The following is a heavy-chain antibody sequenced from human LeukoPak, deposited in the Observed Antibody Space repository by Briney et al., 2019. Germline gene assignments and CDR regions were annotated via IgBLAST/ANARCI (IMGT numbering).Heavy chain of an antibody. CDR1: GGSISSGGYY. J-gene: IGHJ4*02. Sequence: SQTLSLTCTVSGGSISSGGYYWSWIRQPPGKGLEWIGYIYHSGSTYYNPSLKSRVTISVDTSKNQFSLKLSSVTAADTAVYYCAKYSSPRTGFDYWGQGTLVTVSS. CDR3: AKYSSPRTGFDY. CDR2: IYHSGST. D-gene: IGHD6-6*01. V-gene: IGHV4-30-2*01.